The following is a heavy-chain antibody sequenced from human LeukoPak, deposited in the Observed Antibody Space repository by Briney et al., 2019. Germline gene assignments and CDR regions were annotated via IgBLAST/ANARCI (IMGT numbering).Heavy chain of an antibody. Sequence: GGSLRLSCAASGFTFSSYAMSWVRQAPGKGLEWVALIWYDGSNKYYTDSVKGRLTISRDNSKNTLYLQMNSLRAEGTAIYYCAREGPRGNSQFDYWGQGTLVTVSS. D-gene: IGHD2/OR15-2a*01. J-gene: IGHJ4*02. CDR2: IWYDGSNK. V-gene: IGHV3-33*08. CDR1: GFTFSSYA. CDR3: AREGPRGNSQFDY.